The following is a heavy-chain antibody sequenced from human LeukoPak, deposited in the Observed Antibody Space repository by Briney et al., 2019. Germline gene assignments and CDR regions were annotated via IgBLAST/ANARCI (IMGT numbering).Heavy chain of an antibody. CDR2: INHSGST. Sequence: SETLSLTCGVYGGSFSGYYWSWIRQPPGKGLEWIGEINHSGSTNYNPSLKSRVTISVDTSKNQFSLKLSSVTAADTAVYYCARRRGFDPWGQGTLVTVSS. V-gene: IGHV4-34*01. CDR3: ARRRGFDP. CDR1: GGSFSGYY. J-gene: IGHJ5*02.